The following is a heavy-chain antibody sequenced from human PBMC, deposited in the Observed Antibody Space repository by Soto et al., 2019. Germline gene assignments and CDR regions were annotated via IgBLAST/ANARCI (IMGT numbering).Heavy chain of an antibody. V-gene: IGHV1-46*01. CDR1: GYTFTSYY. CDR2: INPSGGST. J-gene: IGHJ6*02. D-gene: IGHD3-10*01. Sequence: GASVKVSCKASGYTFTSYYMHWVRQAPGQGLEWMGIINPSGGSTSYAQKFQGRVTMTRDTSTSTVYMELSSLRSEDTAVYYCARGYYYGSGSYYRYYYYGMDVWGQGTTVTVSS. CDR3: ARGYYYGSGSYYRYYYYGMDV.